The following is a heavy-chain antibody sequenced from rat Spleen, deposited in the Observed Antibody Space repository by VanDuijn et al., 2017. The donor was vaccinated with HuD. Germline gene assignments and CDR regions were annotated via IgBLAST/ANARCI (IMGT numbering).Heavy chain of an antibody. CDR2: IWSNGGT. CDR1: GFSLTNYP. Sequence: QVQMRETGPGLVQTAQTLSVTCTVSGFSLTNYPVHWIRQPPGKGLEWMGVIWSNGGTDYNSALKSRLSISRDTSKSQVYLKMNSLQTEDTATYYCARDGAAAGDWGQGTLVTVSS. J-gene: IGHJ3*01. D-gene: IGHD4-3*01. V-gene: IGHV2-32*01. CDR3: ARDGAAAGD.